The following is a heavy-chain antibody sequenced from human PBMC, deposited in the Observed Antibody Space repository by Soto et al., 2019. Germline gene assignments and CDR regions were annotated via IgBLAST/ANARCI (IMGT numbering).Heavy chain of an antibody. D-gene: IGHD2-2*01. J-gene: IGHJ5*02. CDR2: ISLYSDGT. Sequence: GASVKVSCKASGYTFSNYGITWVRQAPGQPLEWLGWISLYSDGTNYAQKFQGRVSMTTDTSTTTAYMELRSLRSDDTAVYYCARVVPGAEAWFGPWGQGTLVTVSS. CDR1: GYTFSNYG. CDR3: ARVVPGAEAWFGP. V-gene: IGHV1-18*01.